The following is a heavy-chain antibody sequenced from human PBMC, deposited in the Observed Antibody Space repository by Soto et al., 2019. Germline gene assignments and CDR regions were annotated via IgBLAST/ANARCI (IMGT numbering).Heavy chain of an antibody. J-gene: IGHJ4*02. CDR3: ARKSIVAAGNFVDY. D-gene: IGHD6-13*01. Sequence: SSETLSLTCIVSGDSINSTSYYWGWIRQPPGQGLEWIASIYFSGSTYNNPSLKSRLTVSVDTSKSQFSLKLSSVTAEDTALYYCARKSIVAAGNFVDYWGQGYLVTVSS. CDR2: IYFSGST. CDR1: GDSINSTSYY. V-gene: IGHV4-39*01.